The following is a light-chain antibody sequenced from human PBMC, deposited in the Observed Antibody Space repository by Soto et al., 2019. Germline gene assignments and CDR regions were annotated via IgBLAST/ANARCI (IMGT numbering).Light chain of an antibody. CDR3: MQGTHWPYT. Sequence: DVVMTQSPLSLPVTLGQPASISCRSSQGLLHSNGDTFLSWFQQRPGQSPRRLIYQVSNRDSGVPDRFSGSGSGTDFTLTISRVEAEYVGIYYCMQGTHWPYTFGQGTKLEI. J-gene: IGKJ2*01. V-gene: IGKV2-30*02. CDR1: QGLLHSNGDTF. CDR2: QVS.